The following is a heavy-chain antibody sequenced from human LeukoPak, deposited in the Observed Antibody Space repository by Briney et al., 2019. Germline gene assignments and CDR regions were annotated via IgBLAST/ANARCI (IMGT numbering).Heavy chain of an antibody. CDR3: AKDQGGYYDSSGYYFDY. J-gene: IGHJ4*02. CDR1: GFTFSSYA. CDR2: ISGSGGST. V-gene: IGHV3-23*01. D-gene: IGHD3-22*01. Sequence: PGGSLRLSCAASGFTFSSYAMSWVRQAPGKGLEWVSVISGSGGSTYYGDSVKGRFTISRDNSKNTLYLQMNSLRAEDTAVYYCAKDQGGYYDSSGYYFDYWGQGTLVTVSS.